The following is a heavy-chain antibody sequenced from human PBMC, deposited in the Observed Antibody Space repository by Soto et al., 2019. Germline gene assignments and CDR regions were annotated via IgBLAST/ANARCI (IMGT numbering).Heavy chain of an antibody. CDR3: TRHRAYYYDSSGRDAFDI. CDR1: CGYIISDSYY. D-gene: IGHD3-22*01. V-gene: IGHV4-39*01. CDR2: IYYSGTT. Sequence: PSETLSLTCTFSCGYIISDSYYWGWIRQPPGKGPEWIGTIYYSGTTYYNPSLKSRVTISVDTSRNQFSLKLSSVTAADTAVYYCTRHRAYYYDSSGRDAFDIWGQGTMVTVSS. J-gene: IGHJ3*02.